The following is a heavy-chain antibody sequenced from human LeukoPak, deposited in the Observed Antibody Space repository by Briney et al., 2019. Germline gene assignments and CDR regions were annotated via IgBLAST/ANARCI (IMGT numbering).Heavy chain of an antibody. V-gene: IGHV3-7*03. D-gene: IGHD3-16*01. CDR2: INHNGNVN. CDR3: ARGGGLDV. J-gene: IGHJ6*02. Sequence: GGSLTLSCAASGFTFSSYWMNWARQAPGKGLEWVASINHNGNVNYYVDSVKGRFTISRDNAKNSLYLQMSNLRAEDTAVYFCARGGGLDVWGQGATVTVSS. CDR1: GFTFSSYW.